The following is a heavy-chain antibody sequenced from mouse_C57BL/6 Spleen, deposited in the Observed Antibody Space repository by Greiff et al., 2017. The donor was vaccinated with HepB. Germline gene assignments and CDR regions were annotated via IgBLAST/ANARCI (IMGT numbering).Heavy chain of an antibody. Sequence: VKLQQSGPGLVQPSQSLSITCTVSGFSFTSYGVHWVRQSPGKGLEWLGVIWSGGSTDYNAAFISRLSISKDNSKSQVFFKMSSLQADDTAIYYCARGDPNWYFDVWGTGTTVTVSS. CDR2: IWSGGST. V-gene: IGHV2-2*01. CDR1: GFSFTSYG. D-gene: IGHD3-3*01. CDR3: ARGDPNWYFDV. J-gene: IGHJ1*03.